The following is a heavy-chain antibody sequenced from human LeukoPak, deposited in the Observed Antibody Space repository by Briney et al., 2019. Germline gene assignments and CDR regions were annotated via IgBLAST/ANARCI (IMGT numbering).Heavy chain of an antibody. Sequence: KPSETLSLTCTVSGGSISSYYWSWIRQPPGKGLEWIGYIYYSGSTNYNPSLKSRVTISVDTSKNQFSLKLSSVTAADTAVYYCARDVLNDAFDIWGQGTMVTVSS. V-gene: IGHV4-59*01. CDR1: GGSISSYY. CDR2: IYYSGST. D-gene: IGHD3-10*01. CDR3: ARDVLNDAFDI. J-gene: IGHJ3*02.